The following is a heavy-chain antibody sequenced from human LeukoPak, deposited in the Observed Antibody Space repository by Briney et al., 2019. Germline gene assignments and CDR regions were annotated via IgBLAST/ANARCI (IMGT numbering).Heavy chain of an antibody. D-gene: IGHD3-3*01. V-gene: IGHV4-59*01. Sequence: SETLSLTCTVSGGSISSYYWSWIRQPPGKGLEWIGYIYYSGSTNYNPSLKSRVTISVDTSKNQFSLKLSSVTAADTAVYYCARGVCDFWSGYYSYYYYGMDVWGQGTTVTVSS. J-gene: IGHJ6*02. CDR2: IYYSGST. CDR1: GGSISSYY. CDR3: ARGVCDFWSGYYSYYYYGMDV.